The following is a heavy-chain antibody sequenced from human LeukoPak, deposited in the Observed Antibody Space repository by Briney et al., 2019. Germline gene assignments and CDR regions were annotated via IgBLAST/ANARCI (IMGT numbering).Heavy chain of an antibody. Sequence: PGGSLRLSCAASGFTFSSYAMSWVRQAPGKGLEWVSAFYRGETTYYADSVKGRFTISRDISRNTLYLQMNSLRAEDTAVYYCARQRSDYSIFDDWGQGTLVTVSS. CDR2: FYRGETT. V-gene: IGHV3-66*04. CDR3: ARQRSDYSIFDD. CDR1: GFTFSSYA. D-gene: IGHD6-25*01. J-gene: IGHJ4*02.